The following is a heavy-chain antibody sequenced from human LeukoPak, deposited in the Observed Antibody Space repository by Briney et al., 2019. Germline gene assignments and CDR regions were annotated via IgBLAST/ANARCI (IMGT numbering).Heavy chain of an antibody. CDR2: ILPISGTA. V-gene: IGHV1-69*13. Sequence: SVTVSCKATGRTFSSYAFSWVRQAPGHGLEWVGGILPISGTANYAQTFQGRGTITPDESTSTASMELSSLRSEATAVYYCARYAVPAAPYYYYYYRDVCGKGTPVTVSS. CDR3: ARYAVPAAPYYYYYYRDV. J-gene: IGHJ6*03. D-gene: IGHD2-2*01. CDR1: GRTFSSYA.